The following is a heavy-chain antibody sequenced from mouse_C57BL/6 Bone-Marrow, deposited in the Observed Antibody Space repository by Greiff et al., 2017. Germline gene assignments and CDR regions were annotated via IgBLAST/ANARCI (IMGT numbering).Heavy chain of an antibody. CDR1: GFNFKDDY. V-gene: IGHV14-4*01. Sequence: EVQLVESGAELVRPGASVKLSCTASGFNFKDDYMHWVKQRPGQGPEWIGWIDPENGDTEYDSKFQGKATITADTSSNTAYLQLSSLTSEDTAVYYFTTEGNFSLFAYWVRGTVVTVSA. CDR2: IDPENGDT. D-gene: IGHD2-1*01. J-gene: IGHJ3*01. CDR3: TTEGNFSLFAY.